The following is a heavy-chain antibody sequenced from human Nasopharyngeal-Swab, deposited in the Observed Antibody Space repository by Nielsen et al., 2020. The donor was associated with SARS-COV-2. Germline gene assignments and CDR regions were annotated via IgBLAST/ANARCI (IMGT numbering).Heavy chain of an antibody. V-gene: IGHV1-2*06. Sequence: WVRQAPGQGLEWMGRINPNSGGTNYAQKFQGRVTMARDTSISTAYMELSRLRSDDTAVYYCARGPYYGDYFDHWGQGTLVTVSS. D-gene: IGHD3-10*01. J-gene: IGHJ4*02. CDR3: ARGPYYGDYFDH. CDR2: INPNSGGT.